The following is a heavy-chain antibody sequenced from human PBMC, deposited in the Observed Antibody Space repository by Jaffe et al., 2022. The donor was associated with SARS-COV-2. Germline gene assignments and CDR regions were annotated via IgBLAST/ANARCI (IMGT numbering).Heavy chain of an antibody. J-gene: IGHJ5*01. CDR1: GYIFTNYD. Sequence: QVQLVQSGAEVKKPGASVKVSCKASGYIFTNYDINWVRQAPGQGPEWMGWMNPNSGNTGYAQKFQGRVTMTRDTSISTAYMDLSSLRSDDTAVYYCARAIAAGGANWFDSWGQGTLVTVSS. CDR3: ARAIAAGGANWFDS. V-gene: IGHV1-8*01. D-gene: IGHD6-13*01. CDR2: MNPNSGNT.